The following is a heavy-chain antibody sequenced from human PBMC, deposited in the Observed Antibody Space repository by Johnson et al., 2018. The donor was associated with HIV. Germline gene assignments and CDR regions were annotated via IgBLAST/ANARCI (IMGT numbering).Heavy chain of an antibody. CDR2: IYSGGST. J-gene: IGHJ3*02. V-gene: IGHV3-NL1*01. CDR3: ARASGAFDI. Sequence: QVQLVESGGGVVQPGGSLRLSCAASGFTFSSYGMHWVRQAPGKGLEWVSVIYSGGSTYYADSVKGRFTISRDNSKNTLYLQMNSLRAEDTAVYYCARASGAFDIWGQGTMVTVSS. CDR1: GFTFSSYG.